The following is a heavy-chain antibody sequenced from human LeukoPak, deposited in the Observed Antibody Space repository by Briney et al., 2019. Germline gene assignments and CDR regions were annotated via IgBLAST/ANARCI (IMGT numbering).Heavy chain of an antibody. D-gene: IGHD6-13*01. V-gene: IGHV3-23*01. CDR2: ISGSGGNT. Sequence: PGGSLRLSCAASGFTFSSYAMSWVRQAPGKGLEWVSAISGSGGNTYYADSVKGRFTISTDNSKNTLYLQMNSLRAEDTAVYYCAILQPLGSPPNDFWGQGTLVTVSS. J-gene: IGHJ4*02. CDR3: AILQPLGSPPNDF. CDR1: GFTFSSYA.